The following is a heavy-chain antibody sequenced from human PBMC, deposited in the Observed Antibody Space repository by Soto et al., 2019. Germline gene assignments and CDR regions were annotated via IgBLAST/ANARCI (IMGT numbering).Heavy chain of an antibody. CDR3: ARETSSGADY. Sequence: QVQLQQWGAGLLKPSETLSLTCAVYGGSFSGYYWSWIRQPPGKGLEWIGEIYHSGSTNYNPSLKSLVTISVDTSKNQFSLKLSSVTAADTAVYYCARETSSGADYWGQRTLVTVSS. J-gene: IGHJ4*02. CDR2: IYHSGST. CDR1: GGSFSGYY. V-gene: IGHV4-34*01. D-gene: IGHD6-19*01.